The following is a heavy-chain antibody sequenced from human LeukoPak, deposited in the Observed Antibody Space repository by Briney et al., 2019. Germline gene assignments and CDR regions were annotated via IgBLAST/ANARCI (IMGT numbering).Heavy chain of an antibody. Sequence: PPETLSLTCTVSGGSISSYYWSWIRQPPGKGLEWIGYIYYSGSTNYNPSLKSRVTISVDTSKNQFSLKLSSVTAADTAVYYCARYSSGFDCWGQGTLVTVSS. CDR3: ARYSSGFDC. CDR1: GGSISSYY. J-gene: IGHJ4*02. D-gene: IGHD6-19*01. CDR2: IYYSGST. V-gene: IGHV4-59*08.